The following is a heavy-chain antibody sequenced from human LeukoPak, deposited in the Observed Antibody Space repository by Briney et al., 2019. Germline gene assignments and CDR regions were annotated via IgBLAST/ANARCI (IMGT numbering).Heavy chain of an antibody. CDR3: AKHRFESGGYHSTD. D-gene: IGHD3-22*01. Sequence: PGGSLRLSCAASGFTVSSNYMSWVRQAPGKGLEWVSVIYSDGRTYYADSVKGRFTISRDNSKNTLYLQMNSLRDEDTAVYYCAKHRFESGGYHSTDWGQGTLVTVSS. V-gene: IGHV3-53*01. CDR1: GFTVSSNY. CDR2: IYSDGRT. J-gene: IGHJ4*02.